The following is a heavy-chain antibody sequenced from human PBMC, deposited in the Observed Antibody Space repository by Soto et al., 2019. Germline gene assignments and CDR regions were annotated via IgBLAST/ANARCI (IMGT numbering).Heavy chain of an antibody. V-gene: IGHV3-48*01. D-gene: IGHD3-16*01. Sequence: PGGSLRLSWAASGFTXSSYAMSWVRQAPGKGLEWVSYISSSGSPIYYADSVKGRFTVSRDNAKNSLYLQMNGLRAEDTAVYYCARADVTYVSYSYYYYMDVWGKGTTVTVSS. J-gene: IGHJ6*03. CDR2: ISSSGSPI. CDR3: ARADVTYVSYSYYYYMDV. CDR1: GFTXSSYA.